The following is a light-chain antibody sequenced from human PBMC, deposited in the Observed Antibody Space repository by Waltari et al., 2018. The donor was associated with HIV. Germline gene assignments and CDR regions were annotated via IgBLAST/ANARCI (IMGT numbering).Light chain of an antibody. V-gene: IGLV1-47*01. Sequence: QSVLTQPPSASGTPGQTVTISCSGSSSNIGNDTVHWYQQLPGMTPKLLIYKNYQRPSGVPDRFAGSKSGTSASLAISGLRSEDEADYYCVGWDGSLSGYVFGAGTKVTVL. CDR1: SSNIGNDT. CDR3: VGWDGSLSGYV. CDR2: KNY. J-gene: IGLJ1*01.